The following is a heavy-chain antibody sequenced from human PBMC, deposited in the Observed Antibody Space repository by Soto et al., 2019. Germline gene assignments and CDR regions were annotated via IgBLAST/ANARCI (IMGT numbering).Heavy chain of an antibody. CDR2: IYSSGST. D-gene: IGHD5-18*01. Sequence: QVQLQESGPGLVKPSQTLSLTCTVSGGSISSGGYYWSWIRQHPGKGLEWIGYIYSSGSTYYNPSLKSRVTLSVDTSKTPFSLKLSSVTAADTAVYYCARSVFSYAPIPLLFWGQGTLVTLSS. J-gene: IGHJ4*02. V-gene: IGHV4-31*03. CDR1: GGSISSGGYY. CDR3: ARSVFSYAPIPLLF.